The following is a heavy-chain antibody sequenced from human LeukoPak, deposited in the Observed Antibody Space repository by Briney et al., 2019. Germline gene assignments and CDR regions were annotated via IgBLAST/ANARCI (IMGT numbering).Heavy chain of an antibody. CDR2: IIPIFGTA. J-gene: IGHJ3*02. CDR1: GGXFSSYA. CDR3: ARDLRGLHATFDAFDI. D-gene: IGHD4-11*01. Sequence: SVKVSCKASGGXFSSYAISWVRQAPGQGLEWMGGIIPIFGTANYAQKFQGRVTITADESTSTAYMELSSLRSEDTAVYYCARDLRGLHATFDAFDIWGQGTMVTVSS. V-gene: IGHV1-69*13.